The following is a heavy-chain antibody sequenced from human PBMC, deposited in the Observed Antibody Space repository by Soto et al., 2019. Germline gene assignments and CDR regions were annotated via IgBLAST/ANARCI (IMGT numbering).Heavy chain of an antibody. V-gene: IGHV5-10-1*01. J-gene: IGHJ5*02. CDR3: ARHGPLGVRWFDP. CDR2: IDPSDSYT. Sequence: PGECLKSSGNGSGYILTSYWISWGRQMPGKGLEWMGRIDPSDSYTNYSPSFQGHVTISADKSISTAYLQWSSLKASDTAMYYCARHGPLGVRWFDPWGQGTLVTVSP. CDR1: GYILTSYW. D-gene: IGHD3-10*01.